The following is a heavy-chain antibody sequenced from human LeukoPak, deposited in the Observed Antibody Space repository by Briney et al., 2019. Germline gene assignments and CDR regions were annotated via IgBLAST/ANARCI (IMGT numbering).Heavy chain of an antibody. D-gene: IGHD6-6*01. CDR3: ARDVEYSSSGGLDYFDY. CDR1: GGSFSGYY. V-gene: IGHV4-34*01. Sequence: PSETLSLTCAVYGGSFSGYYWSWIRQPPGKGLEWIGEINHSGSTNYNPSLKSRVTISVDTSKNQFSLKLSSVTAADTAVYYCARDVEYSSSGGLDYFDYWGQGTLVTVSS. J-gene: IGHJ4*02. CDR2: INHSGST.